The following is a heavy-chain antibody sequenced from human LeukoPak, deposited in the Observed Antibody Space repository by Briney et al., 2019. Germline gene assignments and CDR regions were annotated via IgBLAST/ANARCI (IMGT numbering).Heavy chain of an antibody. CDR2: ISWNSASI. CDR1: GFTFDDYA. Sequence: GGSLRLSCAASGFTFDDYAMHWVRQAPGKGLEWVSSISWNSASIGYANSVKGRFTISRDNAKNSLYLQMNSLRSEDTALYYCAKGTSSRLDYWGQGTLVTVSS. J-gene: IGHJ4*02. V-gene: IGHV3-9*01. CDR3: AKGTSSRLDY.